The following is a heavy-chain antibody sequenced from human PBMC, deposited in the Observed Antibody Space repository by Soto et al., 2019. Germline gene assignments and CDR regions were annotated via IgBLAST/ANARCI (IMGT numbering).Heavy chain of an antibody. CDR2: INSDGSST. Sequence: EVQLVESGGGLVQPGGSLRLSCAASGFTFSSYWRHWVRQAPGKGLVWVSRINSDGSSTGYADSVMGRFTISRDNAKNTLYLQMNSLRAEDTAVYYCARDQGYCSGGSCYVAGYWGQGTLVTVSS. CDR1: GFTFSSYW. CDR3: ARDQGYCSGGSCYVAGY. J-gene: IGHJ4*02. V-gene: IGHV3-74*01. D-gene: IGHD2-15*01.